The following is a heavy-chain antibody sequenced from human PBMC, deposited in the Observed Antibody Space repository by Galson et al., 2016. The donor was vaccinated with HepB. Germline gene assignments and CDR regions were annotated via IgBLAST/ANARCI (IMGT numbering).Heavy chain of an antibody. V-gene: IGHV3-23*01. CDR2: ITGSGGST. Sequence: SLRLSCAASGFIFRSYAISWVRQAPGKGLDWVSAITGSGGSTYYVDPVKGRFTISRDNYKNTLYLQMNSLRAEDTAVYYCAKLSGYWNDDAFDIWGQGTKVTVSS. D-gene: IGHD1-1*01. CDR1: GFIFRSYA. J-gene: IGHJ3*02. CDR3: AKLSGYWNDDAFDI.